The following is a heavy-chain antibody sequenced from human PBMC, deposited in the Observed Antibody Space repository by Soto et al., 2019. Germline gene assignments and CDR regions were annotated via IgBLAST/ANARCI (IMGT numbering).Heavy chain of an antibody. Sequence: SETLSLTCTVSGGSVSSGSYYWSWLRQPPGKGLEWIGYIYYSGSTNYNPSLKSRVTISVDTSKNQFSLKLSSVTAADTAVYYCARLVVTALLPDYWGQGTLVTVS. V-gene: IGHV4-61*01. CDR3: ARLVVTALLPDY. CDR1: GGSVSSGSYY. J-gene: IGHJ4*02. CDR2: IYYSGST. D-gene: IGHD2-21*02.